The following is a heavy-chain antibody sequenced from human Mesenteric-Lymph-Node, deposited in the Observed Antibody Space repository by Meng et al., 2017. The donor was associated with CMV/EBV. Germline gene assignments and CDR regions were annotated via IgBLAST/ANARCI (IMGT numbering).Heavy chain of an antibody. Sequence: ASVKVSCKASGYTFTSYDINWVRQATGQGLEWMGWMNPNSGNTGYAQKFQGRVTMTRNTSISTAYMELSSLRSEDTAVHYCARVVKQLVRRSPNWFDPWGQGTLVTVSS. CDR1: GYTFTSYD. J-gene: IGHJ5*02. CDR2: MNPNSGNT. V-gene: IGHV1-8*01. D-gene: IGHD6-6*01. CDR3: ARVVKQLVRRSPNWFDP.